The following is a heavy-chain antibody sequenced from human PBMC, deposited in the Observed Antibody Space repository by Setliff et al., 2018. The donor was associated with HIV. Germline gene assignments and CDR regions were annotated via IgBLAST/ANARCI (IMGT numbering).Heavy chain of an antibody. CDR1: GYSISSGYY. V-gene: IGHV4-38-2*02. CDR3: AGVVWGYSSNWSIGY. D-gene: IGHD6-13*01. Sequence: LSLTCPVSGYSISSGYYWGWIRQPPGKGLEWIGNIHHSGSVYYKLSLKRRVTISVDTSKNQFSLKLTSATAADTAVYYCAGVVWGYSSNWSIGYWGQGMLVTVSS. J-gene: IGHJ4*02. CDR2: IHHSGSV.